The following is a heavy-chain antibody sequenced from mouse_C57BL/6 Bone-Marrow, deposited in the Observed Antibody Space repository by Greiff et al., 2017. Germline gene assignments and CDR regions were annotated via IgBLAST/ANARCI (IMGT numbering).Heavy chain of an antibody. J-gene: IGHJ1*03. D-gene: IGHD1-1*01. CDR2: ISDGGSYT. V-gene: IGHV5-4*03. CDR3: AGGVVAPVWYFDV. Sequence: DVKLVESGGGLVKPGGSLKLSCAASGFTFSSYAMSWVRQTPEKRLEWVATISDGGSYTYYPDNVKGRFTISRDNAKNNLYLQMSHLKSEDTAMYYCAGGVVAPVWYFDVWGTGTTVTVSS. CDR1: GFTFSSYA.